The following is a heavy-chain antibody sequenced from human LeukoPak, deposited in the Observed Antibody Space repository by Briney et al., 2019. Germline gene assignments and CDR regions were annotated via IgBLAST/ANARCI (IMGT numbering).Heavy chain of an antibody. D-gene: IGHD3-10*01. CDR2: IYYSGST. J-gene: IGHJ5*02. CDR1: GGSISSGGYY. CDR3: ARGQFGEYNWFDP. Sequence: PSETLSLTCAVSGGSISSGGYYWSWIRQHPGKGLEWIGYIYYSGSTYYNPSLKSRVTISVDTSKNQFSLKLSSVTAADTAVYYCARGQFGEYNWFDPWGQGTLVTVSS. V-gene: IGHV4-31*11.